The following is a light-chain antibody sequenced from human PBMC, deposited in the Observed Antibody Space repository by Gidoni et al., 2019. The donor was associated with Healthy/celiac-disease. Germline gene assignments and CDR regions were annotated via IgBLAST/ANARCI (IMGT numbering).Light chain of an antibody. CDR2: DVS. V-gene: IGLV2-11*01. J-gene: IGLJ2*01. CDR3: CSYAGSYTL. CDR1: DVGGYNY. Sequence: DVGGYNYVSWYQQHPGKAPKLMIYDVSKRPSGVPDRFSGSKSGNTASLTISGLQAEDEADYYCCSYAGSYTLFGGGTKLTVL.